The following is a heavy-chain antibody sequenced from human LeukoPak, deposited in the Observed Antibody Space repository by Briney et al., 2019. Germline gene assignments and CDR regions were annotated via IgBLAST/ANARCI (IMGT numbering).Heavy chain of an antibody. V-gene: IGHV3-23*01. D-gene: IGHD6-19*01. CDR2: ISGSGGST. CDR1: GFTFSSYA. J-gene: IGHJ4*02. Sequence: PGGSLRLSCAASGFTFSSYAMSWVRQAPGKGLEWVSAISGSGGSTNHADSVKGRFTISRDTSKNTLYLQMNSLRAEDTAVYYCAKGGYSSGYYFDYWGQGTLVTVSS. CDR3: AKGGYSSGYYFDY.